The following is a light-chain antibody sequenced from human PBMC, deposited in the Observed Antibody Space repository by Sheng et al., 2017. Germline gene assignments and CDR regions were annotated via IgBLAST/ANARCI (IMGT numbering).Light chain of an antibody. CDR1: NIGSKS. CDR2: NDR. CDR3: QVWDSSTNHVV. J-gene: IGLJ2*01. V-gene: IGLV3-21*02. Sequence: SYVLTQPPSVSVAPGQTATLTCEGNNIGSKSLHWYQQRPGQAPVMVVHNDRDRPSGITERFSGSNSVNTATLTITSVEAGDEADYYCQVWDSSTNHVVFGRGTTADRP.